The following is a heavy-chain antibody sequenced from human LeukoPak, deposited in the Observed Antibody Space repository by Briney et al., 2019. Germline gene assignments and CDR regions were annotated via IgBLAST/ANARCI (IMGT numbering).Heavy chain of an antibody. CDR3: ARRPFYDSSGYYYVELDY. D-gene: IGHD3-22*01. CDR2: INPNSGGT. Sequence: ASVKVSCEASGYSFTGYYMHWVRQAPGQGLEWMGRINPNSGGTNYAQKFQGRVTMTRDTSISTAYMELSRLRSDDTAVYYCARRPFYDSSGYYYVELDYWGQGTLVTVSS. CDR1: GYSFTGYY. V-gene: IGHV1-2*06. J-gene: IGHJ4*02.